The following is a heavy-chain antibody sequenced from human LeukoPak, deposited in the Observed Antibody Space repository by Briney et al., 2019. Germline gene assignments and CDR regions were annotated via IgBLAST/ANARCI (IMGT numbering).Heavy chain of an antibody. V-gene: IGHV1-2*02. D-gene: IGHD4-23*01. Sequence: ASVKVSCKASGYTVNGNHLHWVRQAPGQGLEWMGWIYPYTGGTTYAQNFQGRVMMTRDTSISTAYMELSRLTSDDTAVYFCARDFPFLHDYGGKGVGDYWGQGTLITISS. CDR2: IYPYTGGT. J-gene: IGHJ4*02. CDR3: ARDFPFLHDYGGKGVGDY. CDR1: GYTVNGNH.